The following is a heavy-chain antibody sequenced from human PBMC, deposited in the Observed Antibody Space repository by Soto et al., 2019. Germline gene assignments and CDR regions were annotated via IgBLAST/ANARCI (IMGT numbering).Heavy chain of an antibody. CDR2: INPNSGGT. CDR3: ARYTYYYDSSGYYYVGHFDY. D-gene: IGHD3-22*01. V-gene: IGHV1-2*02. CDR1: GYTFTGYY. J-gene: IGHJ4*02. Sequence: ASVKVSCKASGYTFTGYYMHWVRQAPGQGLEWMGLINPNSGGTNYAQKFQGRVTMTRDTSISTAYMELSRLRSDDTAVYYCARYTYYYDSSGYYYVGHFDYCGQGTLVTVSS.